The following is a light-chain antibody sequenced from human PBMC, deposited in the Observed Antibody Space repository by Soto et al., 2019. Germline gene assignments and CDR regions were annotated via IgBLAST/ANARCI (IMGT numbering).Light chain of an antibody. Sequence: QSALTQPASVSGSPGQSITISCTGTSSDVGGYNYVSWYKHHPGRAPQLIIYDVTKRPSGVSNRFSGSKSGNTASLTISGLQAEDEADYYCCSYAGSSTVVFGTGTKLTVL. J-gene: IGLJ1*01. V-gene: IGLV2-23*02. CDR2: DVT. CDR1: SSDVGGYNY. CDR3: CSYAGSSTVV.